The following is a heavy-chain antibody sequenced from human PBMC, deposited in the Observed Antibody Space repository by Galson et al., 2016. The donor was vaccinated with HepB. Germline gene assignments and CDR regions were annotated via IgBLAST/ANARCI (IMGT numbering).Heavy chain of an antibody. J-gene: IGHJ3*02. Sequence: TLSLTCTVSGGSISSNNHYWSWVRQPAGKGLERIGRVYLTGGTDYNPTLKSRLTLSEDTSKNQFTLRLRSVTAADTAGYYCARDWVIAGAGTDGLDIWGPGVMVAVSS. CDR1: GGSISSNNHY. CDR2: VYLTGGT. V-gene: IGHV4-61*02. CDR3: ARDWVIAGAGTDGLDI. D-gene: IGHD6-19*01.